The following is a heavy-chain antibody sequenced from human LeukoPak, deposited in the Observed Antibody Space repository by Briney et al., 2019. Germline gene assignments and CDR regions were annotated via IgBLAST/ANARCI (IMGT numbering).Heavy chain of an antibody. D-gene: IGHD1-26*01. CDR3: ARRIPGSWFDP. J-gene: IGHJ5*02. V-gene: IGHV4-39*01. Sequence: PSETLSLTCTVSGGSISTSDYYWGWIRQSPGKGLQWIGNIYYSENTYYNPSLTSRVTISIDTSKSQFSLKLSSVTAADTAVYYCARRIPGSWFDPWGQGTLVTVSS. CDR2: IYYSENT. CDR1: GGSISTSDYY.